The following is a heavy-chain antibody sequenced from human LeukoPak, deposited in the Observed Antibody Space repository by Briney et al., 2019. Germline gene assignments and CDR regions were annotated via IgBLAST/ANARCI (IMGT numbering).Heavy chain of an antibody. V-gene: IGHV3-23*01. CDR1: GFTFSSYG. D-gene: IGHD3-16*02. Sequence: GGTLRLSCAASGFTFSSYGMSWVRQAPGKGLEWVSAISGSGGSTYYADSVKGRFTISRDNSKNTLYLQMNSLRAEDTAVYYCARGVYYDYIWGSYRTRGWFDPWGQGTLVTVSS. J-gene: IGHJ5*02. CDR2: ISGSGGST. CDR3: ARGVYYDYIWGSYRTRGWFDP.